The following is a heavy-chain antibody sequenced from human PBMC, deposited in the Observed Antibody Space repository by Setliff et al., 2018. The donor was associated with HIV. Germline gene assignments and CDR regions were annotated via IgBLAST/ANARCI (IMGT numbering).Heavy chain of an antibody. CDR2: ISPDSGDT. D-gene: IGHD6-13*01. CDR3: ARGAYSSIWFSQGLNAFDI. J-gene: IGHJ3*02. V-gene: IGHV1-18*04. Sequence: GASVKVSCKTSGYTFTVNHLHGVRQAPGQGVEWVGKISPDSGDTFYAQTFQGRVTMTTDTSTSTAYMELRSLRSDDTAVYYCARGAYSSIWFSQGLNAFDIWGQGTMVTVSS. CDR1: GYTFTVNH.